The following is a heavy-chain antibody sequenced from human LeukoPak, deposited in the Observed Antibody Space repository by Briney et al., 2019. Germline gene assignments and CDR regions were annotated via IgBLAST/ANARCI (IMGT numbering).Heavy chain of an antibody. CDR3: ARRGRDYGVYYFDY. CDR2: IIPILGIA. D-gene: IGHD4-17*01. CDR1: GDTFSSYA. Sequence: GASVKVSCKASGDTFSSYAISWVRQAPGQGLEWMGRIIPILGIANYAQKFQGRVTITADKSASTAYMELSSLRSEDTAVYYCARRGRDYGVYYFDYWGQGTLVTVSS. J-gene: IGHJ4*02. V-gene: IGHV1-69*04.